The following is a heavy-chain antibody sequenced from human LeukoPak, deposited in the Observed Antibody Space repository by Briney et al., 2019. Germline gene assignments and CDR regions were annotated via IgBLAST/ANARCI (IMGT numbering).Heavy chain of an antibody. V-gene: IGHV3-30*02. CDR2: IGHDGSNE. CDR3: AKDKDLSYWFDP. J-gene: IGHJ5*02. CDR1: GFTFSSYG. Sequence: PGGSLRLSCAASGFTFSSYGMHWVRQAPGKGLEWVAFIGHDGSNEHYADSMRGRLTISRDNSKNTLYLQMNSLRAEDMALYYCAKDKDLSYWFDPWGQGTLVTVSS.